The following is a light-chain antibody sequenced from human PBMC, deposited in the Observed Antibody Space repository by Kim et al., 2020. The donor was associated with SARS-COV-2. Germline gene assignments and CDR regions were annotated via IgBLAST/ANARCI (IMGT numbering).Light chain of an antibody. CDR3: QQYASSRT. CDR1: QSVFSNY. V-gene: IGKV3-20*01. CDR2: GAS. J-gene: IGKJ1*01. Sequence: LSPGERATLSCRASQSVFSNYLAWYQQRPGQAPRLLIYGASARATGIPDRFSGSGSGTDFTLTISRLEPEDFAVYYCQQYASSRTFGQGTKVDIK.